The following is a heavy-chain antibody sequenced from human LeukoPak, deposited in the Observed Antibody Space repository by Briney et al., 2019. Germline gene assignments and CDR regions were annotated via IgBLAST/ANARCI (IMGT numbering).Heavy chain of an antibody. Sequence: ASVKVSCKASGGTFSSYTISWVRQAPGQGLEWMGRIIPILGIANYARKFQGRVTITADKSTSTAYMELSSLRSEDTAVYYCARDVEVAGLRGFDYWGQGTLVTVSS. CDR2: IIPILGIA. D-gene: IGHD6-19*01. J-gene: IGHJ4*02. CDR3: ARDVEVAGLRGFDY. CDR1: GGTFSSYT. V-gene: IGHV1-69*04.